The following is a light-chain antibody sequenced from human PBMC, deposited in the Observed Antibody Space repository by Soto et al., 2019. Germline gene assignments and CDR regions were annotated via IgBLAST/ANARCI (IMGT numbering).Light chain of an antibody. CDR3: QQYNTNPWT. V-gene: IGKV1-5*03. CDR2: YVS. J-gene: IGKJ1*01. Sequence: DIQMTQSPSTLSASVGDRVTITCRASQSIGSWLAWFQQKAGKAPKLLIYYVSGLESGVPSRFSGSGSGTAFTLTISSLQPDDFATYYCQQYNTNPWTVGQGTKVEIK. CDR1: QSIGSW.